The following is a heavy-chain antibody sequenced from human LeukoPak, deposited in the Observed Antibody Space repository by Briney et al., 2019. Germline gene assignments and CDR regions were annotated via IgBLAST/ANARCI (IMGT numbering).Heavy chain of an antibody. CDR3: ATSIAAAGTLAFDY. CDR2: IYYSGST. V-gene: IGHV4-59*01. CDR1: GGSISSYY. D-gene: IGHD6-13*01. Sequence: SETLSLTCTVSGGSISSYYWSWIRQPPGKGLEWIGYIYYSGSTNYNPSLKSRVTISVDTSKNQFSLKLSSVTAADTAVYYCATSIAAAGTLAFDYWGQGTLVTVSS. J-gene: IGHJ4*02.